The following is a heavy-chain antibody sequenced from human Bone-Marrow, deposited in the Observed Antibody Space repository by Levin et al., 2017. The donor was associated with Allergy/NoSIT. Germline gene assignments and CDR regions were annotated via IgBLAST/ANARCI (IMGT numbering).Heavy chain of an antibody. CDR1: GFTASSNH. CDR3: ARGGAGPYYFDY. CDR2: IYTDGRT. V-gene: IGHV3-53*01. Sequence: GGSLRLSCAASGFTASSNHMSWVRQAPGKGLEWLSFIYTDGRTHYADSVKGRFTISRDDSKNTLHLQMNSLRADHTAVYYGARGGAGPYYFDYWGQGTLVSVSS. D-gene: IGHD3-16*01. J-gene: IGHJ4*02.